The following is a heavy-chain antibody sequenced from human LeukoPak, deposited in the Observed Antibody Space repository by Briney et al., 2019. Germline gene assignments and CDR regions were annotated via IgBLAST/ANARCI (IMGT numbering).Heavy chain of an antibody. CDR1: GYTFTGYY. J-gene: IGHJ6*03. D-gene: IGHD3/OR15-3a*01. CDR3: ARDPAWTTYSYFYYMDV. Sequence: ASVKVSCKASGYTFTGYYIHWVRQAPGQGLEWMGWINPNSGGTNYAQNFQGRVTMTRDTSFNTAYMDLSRLRSDDTAVYYCARDPAWTTYSYFYYMDVWGKGTTVTVSS. CDR2: INPNSGGT. V-gene: IGHV1-2*02.